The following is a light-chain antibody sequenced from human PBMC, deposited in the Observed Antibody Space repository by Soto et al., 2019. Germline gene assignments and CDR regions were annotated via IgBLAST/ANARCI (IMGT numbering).Light chain of an antibody. CDR2: DSS. CDR3: QQYDTLPLT. V-gene: IGKV1-33*01. CDR1: QVITNY. J-gene: IGKJ5*01. Sequence: DLQMTQSPSSLSASVGDRVTIICQASQVITNYLNWYQQKPGKAPNLLIHDSSNLETGVPSRFSGSGTGTYFSFTISSLQPEDIATYYCQQYDTLPLTFGQGTRLEMK.